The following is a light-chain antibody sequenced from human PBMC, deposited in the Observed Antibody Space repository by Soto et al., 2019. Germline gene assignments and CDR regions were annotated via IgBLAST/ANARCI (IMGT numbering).Light chain of an antibody. Sequence: QSVLTQPASVSGSPGQSITISCTGTSSDVGGYDYVSWYQIHPGKAPKLMVFVVSNRPSGVSYRFSGSKSGNTASLTISGLQAEDEADYFCSSYSISTAYLFGTGTKVTVL. CDR1: SSDVGGYDY. CDR3: SSYSISTAYL. V-gene: IGLV2-14*01. J-gene: IGLJ1*01. CDR2: VVS.